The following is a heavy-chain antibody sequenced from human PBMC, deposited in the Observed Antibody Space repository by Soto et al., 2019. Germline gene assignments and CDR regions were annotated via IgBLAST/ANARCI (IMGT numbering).Heavy chain of an antibody. CDR1: GGSITSHHYY. CDR3: GSGPSTTCMDN. J-gene: IGHJ4*02. CDR2: IYSGGNT. Sequence: QLRVQESGPGQVKPSATLSLTCTVSGGSITSHHYYWGGVRQPPGKGLEWIGSIYSGGNTYYNPSLRSRVTISVDTAENQSSLKLSSVTATDTAVYDCGSGPSTTCMDNWGMGTQVSVSS. D-gene: IGHD2-8*01. V-gene: IGHV4-39*01.